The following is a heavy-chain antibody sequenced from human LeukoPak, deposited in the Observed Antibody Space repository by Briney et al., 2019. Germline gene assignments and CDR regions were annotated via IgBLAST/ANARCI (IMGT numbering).Heavy chain of an antibody. Sequence: GGSLRLSCAASGFNFNNYAMHWVRQAPGKGLEFVSAISTNGGTTYYAKSVKGSFTISRDNTKSTLFLQMDSLRPEDMAVYYCARGSDYDILTAYVQWGQGALVTVSS. CDR3: ARGSDYDILTAYVQ. CDR2: ISTNGGTT. D-gene: IGHD3-9*01. J-gene: IGHJ4*02. CDR1: GFNFNNYA. V-gene: IGHV3-64*01.